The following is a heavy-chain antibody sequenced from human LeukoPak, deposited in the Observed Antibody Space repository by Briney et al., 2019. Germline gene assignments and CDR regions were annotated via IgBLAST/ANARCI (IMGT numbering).Heavy chain of an antibody. CDR2: IIPIFGTA. CDR1: GGTFSSYA. CDR3: ARSGRNGAGAFDY. J-gene: IGHJ4*02. V-gene: IGHV1-69*13. D-gene: IGHD6-13*01. Sequence: SAKVSCKASGGTFSSYAISWVRQAPGQGLEWMGGIIPIFGTANYAQKFQGRVTITADESTSTAYMELSSLRSEDTAVYYCARSGRNGAGAFDYWGQGTLVTVSS.